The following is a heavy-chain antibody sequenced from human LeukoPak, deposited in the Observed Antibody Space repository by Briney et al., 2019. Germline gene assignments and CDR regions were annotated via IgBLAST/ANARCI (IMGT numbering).Heavy chain of an antibody. D-gene: IGHD3-10*01. CDR1: GGSFSGYY. CDR2: LNIVGST. J-gene: IGHJ5*02. CDR3: ARSSLLWFGELSWYNWFDP. Sequence: SETLSLTCAVYGGSFSGYYWSWIRQPPGKGLEWIGELNIVGSTNYNPSPKSRVTISVDTSKNQFSLKLSSVTAADTAVYYCARSSLLWFGELSWYNWFDPWGQGTLVTVSS. V-gene: IGHV4-34*01.